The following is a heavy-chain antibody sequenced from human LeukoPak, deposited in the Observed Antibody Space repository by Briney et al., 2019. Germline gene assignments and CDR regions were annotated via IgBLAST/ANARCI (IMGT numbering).Heavy chain of an antibody. CDR2: IYTSGNT. CDR3: ARGIVQDY. Sequence: PSETLSLTCTVSGDSISTYYWSWIRQPAGKGLGWFGHIYTSGNTKYNPSLKSRLTMSVDTSKNQFSLKLSSVTAADTAVYYCARGIVQDYWGQGTLVTV. V-gene: IGHV4-4*07. CDR1: GDSISTYY. D-gene: IGHD2/OR15-2a*01. J-gene: IGHJ4*02.